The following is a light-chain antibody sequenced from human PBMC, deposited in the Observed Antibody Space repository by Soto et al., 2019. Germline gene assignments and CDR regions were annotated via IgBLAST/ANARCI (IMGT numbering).Light chain of an antibody. Sequence: QSGLTQPASVSGSPGQSITISCTGTSSDVGGYNSVSWYQQHPGKAPKLMIYDVSNRPSGVSNRFSGSKSGNTASLTISGLQAEDEADYYCSSYTSRSTLVFGGGTKLTVL. V-gene: IGLV2-14*01. CDR3: SSYTSRSTLV. CDR1: SSDVGGYNS. CDR2: DVS. J-gene: IGLJ2*01.